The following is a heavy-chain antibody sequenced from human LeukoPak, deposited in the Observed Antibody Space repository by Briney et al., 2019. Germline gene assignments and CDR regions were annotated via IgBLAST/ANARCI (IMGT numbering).Heavy chain of an antibody. Sequence: GASVKVSCKASGYTFTGYYMHWVRQAPGQGLEWMGWISAYNGITNYAQKLQDRVTMTTDTSTSTAYMELRSLTSDDTAVYYCARDSGSDSSNWYGKWLAPWGQGTLVTVSS. CDR3: ARDSGSDSSNWYGKWLAP. D-gene: IGHD6-13*01. CDR2: ISAYNGIT. V-gene: IGHV1-18*04. J-gene: IGHJ5*02. CDR1: GYTFTGYY.